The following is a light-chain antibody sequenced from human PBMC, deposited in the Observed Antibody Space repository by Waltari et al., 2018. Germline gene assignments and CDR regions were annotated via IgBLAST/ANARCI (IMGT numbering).Light chain of an antibody. V-gene: IGKV4-1*01. Sequence: DIVMTQSPDSLSVSLGERPTINFKSSPSVLYSSNNKNYLAWYQQKPGQPPKLLIYWASTRESGVPDRFSGSGSGTDFTLTISSLQAEDVAVYYCQQYYSTPWTFGQGTKVEIK. J-gene: IGKJ1*01. CDR1: PSVLYSSNNKNY. CDR3: QQYYSTPWT. CDR2: WAS.